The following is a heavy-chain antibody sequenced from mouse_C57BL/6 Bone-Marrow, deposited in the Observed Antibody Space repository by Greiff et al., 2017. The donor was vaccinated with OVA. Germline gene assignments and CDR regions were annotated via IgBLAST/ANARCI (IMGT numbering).Heavy chain of an antibody. CDR1: GYAFSSYW. J-gene: IGHJ2*01. D-gene: IGHD2-5*01. V-gene: IGHV1-80*01. CDR2: IYPGDGDT. Sequence: VKLMESGAELVKPGASVKISCKASGYAFSSYWMNWVKQRPGKGLEWIGQIYPGDGDTNYNGKFKGKATLTADKSSSTDYMQLSSLSSEDSAVYFCARTYYSNWGFFDYWGQGTTLTVSS. CDR3: ARTYYSNWGFFDY.